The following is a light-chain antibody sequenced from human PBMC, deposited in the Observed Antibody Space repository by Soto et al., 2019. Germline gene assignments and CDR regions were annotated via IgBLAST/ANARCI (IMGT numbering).Light chain of an antibody. J-gene: IGLJ1*01. V-gene: IGLV2-14*01. CDR1: SSDVGGYNY. CDR3: ISYTSSSTLYV. CDR2: EVS. Sequence: QSALTQPASVSGSPGQSITISCTGTSSDVGGYNYVSWYQQHPGKAPKLMIYEVSNRPSGVSNRFSGSESGNTASLTISGLQAEDEADYYCISYTSSSTLYVFGTGTKVTVL.